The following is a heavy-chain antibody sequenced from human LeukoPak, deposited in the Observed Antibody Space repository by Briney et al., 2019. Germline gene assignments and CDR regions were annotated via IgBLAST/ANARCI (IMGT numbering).Heavy chain of an antibody. J-gene: IGHJ3*02. D-gene: IGHD3-22*01. CDR1: GFTFSNYA. V-gene: IGHV3-23*01. Sequence: SGGSLRLSCAASGFTFSNYAMNWVRQAPGKGLEWVSDMSSSGGTTYYADSVKGRFTISRDNSKNTLYLQMNSLRADDTAVYYCAKGNYYDSSGYYYVFDIWGQGTMVTVSS. CDR2: MSSSGGTT. CDR3: AKGNYYDSSGYYYVFDI.